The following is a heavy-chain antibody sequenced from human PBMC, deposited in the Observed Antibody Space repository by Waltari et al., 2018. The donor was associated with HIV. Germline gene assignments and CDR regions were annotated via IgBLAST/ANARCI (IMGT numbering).Heavy chain of an antibody. D-gene: IGHD3-9*01. CDR1: GGSIRGADYY. J-gene: IGHJ6*02. CDR2: LFYDGAS. CDR3: AREGRGRRCGFEWLFGSGLDV. V-gene: IGHV4-30-4*01. Sequence: QVQLQESGPGLVKPSQTLSLTCTVSGGSIRGADYYWSWIRQPPGKGREGIGYLFYDGASSDTPALKMRLTISLDTSKNQFSLNLRSVTVADTAVYYWAREGRGRRCGFEWLFGSGLDVWGQGTRSSSP.